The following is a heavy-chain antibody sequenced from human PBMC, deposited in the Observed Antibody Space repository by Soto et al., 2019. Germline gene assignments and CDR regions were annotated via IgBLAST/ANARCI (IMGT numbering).Heavy chain of an antibody. J-gene: IGHJ3*01. V-gene: IGHV3-74*01. Sequence: EVQLVESEGGLVQRGGSLRLSCAASGFTFNYYWMHWVRQARGQGLMWVAHIQNDGSRTTYADSVKGRFTISRDNAKNTLYLQMNSLRAEDTAVYYCARGNLGGFDLWGQGTTVTVSS. CDR2: IQNDGSRT. CDR3: ARGNLGGFDL. D-gene: IGHD4-4*01. CDR1: GFTFNYYW.